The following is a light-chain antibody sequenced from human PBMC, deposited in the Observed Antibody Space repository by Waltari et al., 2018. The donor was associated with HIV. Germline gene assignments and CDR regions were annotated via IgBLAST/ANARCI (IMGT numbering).Light chain of an antibody. Sequence: ELVMTHSPATLSVSPGERATLSCRASQSVSSNLAWYQQKPGQAPRLLIYGASTRATGIPARFSGSGSGTDFTLTISSLQSEDFAVYYCQQYNNWPPYTFGQGTKLEIK. V-gene: IGKV3-15*01. CDR1: QSVSSN. CDR2: GAS. J-gene: IGKJ2*01. CDR3: QQYNNWPPYT.